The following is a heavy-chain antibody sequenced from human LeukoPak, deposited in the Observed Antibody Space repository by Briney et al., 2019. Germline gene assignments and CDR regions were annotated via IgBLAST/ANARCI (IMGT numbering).Heavy chain of an antibody. CDR3: ATFWGAGY. V-gene: IGHV4-39*01. CDR1: GGSISSSSYS. D-gene: IGHD3-16*01. CDR2: IYYSGTT. J-gene: IGHJ4*02. Sequence: SETLSLTCTVSGGSISSSSYSWGWIRQPPGKGLEWIGSIYYSGTTYYNPSLKNRVTISVDMSKNQFSLKLSSVTAADTAVYYCATFWGAGYWGQGALVTVSS.